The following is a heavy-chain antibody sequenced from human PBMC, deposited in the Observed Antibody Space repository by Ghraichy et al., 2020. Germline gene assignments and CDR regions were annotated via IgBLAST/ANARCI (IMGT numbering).Heavy chain of an antibody. J-gene: IGHJ5*02. CDR1: GGSFSGYY. CDR3: ARRSRTTNYGGPYTAFDP. CDR2: INHSGST. V-gene: IGHV4-34*01. Sequence: SETLSLTCAVYGGSFSGYYWSWIRQPPGKGLEWIGEINHSGSTNYNPSLKSRVTISVDTSKNQFSLKLSSVTAADTAVYYCARRSRTTNYGGPYTAFDPWGQGTLVTVSS. D-gene: IGHD4-23*01.